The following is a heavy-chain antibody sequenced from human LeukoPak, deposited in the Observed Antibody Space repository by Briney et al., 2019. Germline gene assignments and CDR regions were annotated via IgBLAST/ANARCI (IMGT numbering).Heavy chain of an antibody. CDR3: ARSGGPRDAFDI. CDR2: IIPIFGTA. V-gene: IGHV1-69*01. D-gene: IGHD6-25*01. CDR1: GGTFSSYA. J-gene: IGHJ3*02. Sequence: GSSVKVSCKASGGTFSSYAISWVRQAPGQGLEWMGGIIPIFGTANYAQKFQGRVTITADESTSTAYMEPSSLRSEDTAVYHCARSGGPRDAFDIWGQGTMVTVSS.